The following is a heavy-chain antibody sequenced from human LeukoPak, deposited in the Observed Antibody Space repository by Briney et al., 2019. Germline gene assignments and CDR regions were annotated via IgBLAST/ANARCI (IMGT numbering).Heavy chain of an antibody. Sequence: NPGGSLRLSCAASGFTFSDYYMSWIRQAPGKGLEWVSYISSSGSTIYYADSVKGRFTISRDNAKNSLYLQMNSLRAEDTAVYYCARDHLYSYGSDYYYYYGMDVWGQGTTVTVSS. CDR1: GFTFSDYY. J-gene: IGHJ6*02. CDR2: ISSSGSTI. V-gene: IGHV3-11*01. D-gene: IGHD5-18*01. CDR3: ARDHLYSYGSDYYYYYGMDV.